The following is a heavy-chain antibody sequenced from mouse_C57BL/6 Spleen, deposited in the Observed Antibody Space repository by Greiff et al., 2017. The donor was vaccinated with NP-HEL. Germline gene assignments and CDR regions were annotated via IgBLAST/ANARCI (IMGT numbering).Heavy chain of an antibody. J-gene: IGHJ2*01. CDR2: IYPGDGDT. CDR1: GYAFSSSW. V-gene: IGHV1-82*01. Sequence: VKLQESGPELVKPGASVKISCKASGYAFSSSWMNWVKQRPGKGLEWIGRIYPGDGDTNYNGKFKGKATLTADKSSSTAYMQLSSLTSEDSAVYFCASDSSGPFDYWGQGTTLTVSS. D-gene: IGHD3-2*02. CDR3: ASDSSGPFDY.